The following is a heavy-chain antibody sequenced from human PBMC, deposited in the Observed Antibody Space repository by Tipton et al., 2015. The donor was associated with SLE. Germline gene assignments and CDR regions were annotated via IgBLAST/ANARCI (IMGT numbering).Heavy chain of an antibody. CDR1: GFTFSSYS. V-gene: IGHV3-21*01. CDR2: ISSSSNYI. D-gene: IGHD3-22*01. Sequence: SLRLSCAASGFTFSSYSMNWVRQAPGKGLEWVSSISSSSNYIYYADSVKGRFTISRDNAKNSLYLQMNSLRAEDTAVYYCARDYFDSSGYDAFDIWGQGTMVTVSS. CDR3: ARDYFDSSGYDAFDI. J-gene: IGHJ3*02.